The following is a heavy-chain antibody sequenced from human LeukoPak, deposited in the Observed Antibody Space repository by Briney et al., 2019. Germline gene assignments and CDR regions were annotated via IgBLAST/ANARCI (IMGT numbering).Heavy chain of an antibody. CDR1: GYTFTNYY. D-gene: IGHD4/OR15-4a*01. CDR3: ARATWYGGNPSGAFDI. V-gene: IGHV1-46*01. J-gene: IGHJ3*02. CDR2: INPSGGST. Sequence: ASVEVSCKASGYTFTNYYMHWLRQAPGQGLAWMGIINPSGGSTNYPQKFQGRVTMTRDTSTNTVYMELSSLRSDDTAVYYCARATWYGGNPSGAFDISGQGTMVTASS.